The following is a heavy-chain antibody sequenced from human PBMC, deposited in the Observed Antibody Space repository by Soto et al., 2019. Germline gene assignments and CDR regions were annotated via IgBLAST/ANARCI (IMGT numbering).Heavy chain of an antibody. Sequence: ESGGGLVQPGGSLRLSCEASGFTFRNYDMHWVRQGTGKGLEWVSGISAAGDPDYADSVEGRFTISRENAPNSFFLQLNSLRVGDTAVYYCARTDRDFYGLDVWGQGTTVIVSS. CDR3: ARTDRDFYGLDV. CDR2: ISAAGDP. J-gene: IGHJ6*02. V-gene: IGHV3-13*05. CDR1: GFTFRNYD.